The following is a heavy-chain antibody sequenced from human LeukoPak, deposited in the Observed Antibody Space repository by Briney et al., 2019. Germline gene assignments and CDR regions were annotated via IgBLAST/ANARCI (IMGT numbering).Heavy chain of an antibody. J-gene: IGHJ5*02. Sequence: PGGSLRLSCAASGFTFSSYGMHWVRQAPGKGLEWATFIRYDGSNNYYADSVKGRFTISRDNSKNTLYLQMNSLRAEDTAVYYCAKDPYSNYPNWLDPWGQGTLVTVSS. CDR3: AKDPYSNYPNWLDP. CDR1: GFTFSSYG. CDR2: IRYDGSNN. D-gene: IGHD4-11*01. V-gene: IGHV3-30*02.